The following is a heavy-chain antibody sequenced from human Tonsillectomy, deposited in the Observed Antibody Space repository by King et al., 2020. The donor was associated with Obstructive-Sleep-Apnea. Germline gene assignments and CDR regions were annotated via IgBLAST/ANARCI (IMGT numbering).Heavy chain of an antibody. CDR3: AQREVVHYYYYYGMDV. J-gene: IGHJ6*02. CDR1: GFTFSSYA. D-gene: IGHD2-15*01. CDR2: ISGSGGST. Sequence: VQLVESGGGLVQPGGSLRLSCAASGFTFSSYAMSWVRQAPGKGLEWVLAISGSGGSTYYADSVKGRFTISRDNSKNTLYLQMNSLRAEDTAVYYCAQREVVHYYYYYGMDVWGQGTTVTVSS. V-gene: IGHV3-23*04.